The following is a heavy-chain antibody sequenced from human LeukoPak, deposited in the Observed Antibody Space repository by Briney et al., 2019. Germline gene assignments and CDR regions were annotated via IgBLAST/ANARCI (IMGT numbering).Heavy chain of an antibody. CDR3: ARAHTTGWY. CDR2: INPNYFGT. J-gene: IGHJ4*02. V-gene: IGHV1-2*02. CDR1: GYTFTDYY. Sequence: ASVKVSCRTSGYTFTDYYIHWVRQAPGQGLEWMGWINPNYFGTNYAQKFQGRVTMTRDTSITTAYMELSSLRSDDTVVYYCARAHTTGWYWGQGTLVTVSS. D-gene: IGHD6-19*01.